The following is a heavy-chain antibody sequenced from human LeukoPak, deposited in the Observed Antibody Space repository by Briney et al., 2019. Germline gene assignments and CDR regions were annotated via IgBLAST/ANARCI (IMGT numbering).Heavy chain of an antibody. V-gene: IGHV3-23*01. J-gene: IGHJ4*02. D-gene: IGHD2-15*01. CDR2: ISGSGGST. CDR3: ASHVSYCSGGSCYSSGYYFDY. CDR1: GFTFSSYA. Sequence: GSLRLSCAASGFTFSSYAMSWVRQAPGKGLEWVSAISGSGGSTYYADSVKGRFTISRDNSKNTLYLQMNSLRAEDTAVYYCASHVSYCSGGSCYSSGYYFDYWGQGTLVTVSS.